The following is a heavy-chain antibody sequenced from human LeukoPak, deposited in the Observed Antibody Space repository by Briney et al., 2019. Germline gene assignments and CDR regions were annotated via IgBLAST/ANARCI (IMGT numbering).Heavy chain of an antibody. CDR2: ISYDGSNK. Sequence: GRSLRLSCAASGFTFSSYGMHWVRQAPGKGLEWVAVISYDGSNKYYADSVKGRFTMSRENAKNSLHLQMNSLRAGDTAVYYCARAVAGTHWLDPWGQGTLVTVSS. V-gene: IGHV3-30*03. CDR3: ARAVAGTHWLDP. CDR1: GFTFSSYG. D-gene: IGHD6-19*01. J-gene: IGHJ5*02.